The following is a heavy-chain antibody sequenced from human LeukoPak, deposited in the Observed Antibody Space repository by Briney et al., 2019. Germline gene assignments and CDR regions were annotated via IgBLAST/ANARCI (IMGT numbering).Heavy chain of an antibody. V-gene: IGHV1-8*03. J-gene: IGHJ4*02. CDR2: INTKSGCT. D-gene: IGHD2-15*01. Sequence: ASVKVSCKASGYTFTSLDINWVRQATGQGLEWMGWINTKSGCTGYAQHFQGRVTITRDTSISTAYMELSSLRSEDTAVYYCARVDGSPDYWGQGTLVTVSS. CDR1: GYTFTSLD. CDR3: ARVDGSPDY.